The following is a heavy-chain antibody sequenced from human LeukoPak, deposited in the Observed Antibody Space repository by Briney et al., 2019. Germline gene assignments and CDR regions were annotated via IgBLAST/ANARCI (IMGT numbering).Heavy chain of an antibody. J-gene: IGHJ3*01. V-gene: IGHV4-59*13. Sequence: PSETLSLTCTVTGGSISSYYWTWIRQPPGKGLDWIGDIYITGSTNYSPYLKRRVTISVDTSKNQFFLRLSSVTAADTAVYYCARVRIGETSYDASDVWGLGTMVTVSS. CDR1: GGSISSYY. CDR2: IYITGST. CDR3: ARVRIGETSYDASDV. D-gene: IGHD1-26*01.